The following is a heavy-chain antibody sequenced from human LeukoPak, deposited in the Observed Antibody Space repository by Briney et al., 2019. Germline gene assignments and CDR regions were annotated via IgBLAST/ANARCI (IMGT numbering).Heavy chain of an antibody. D-gene: IGHD3-22*01. CDR1: GFTFSSYS. J-gene: IGHJ4*02. CDR3: ARANYYDLSGYPLADDY. V-gene: IGHV3-48*02. CDR2: INGMSRTI. Sequence: GGSLRLSCTVSGFTFSSYSMNWVRQAPGKGLEWVSYINGMSRTIFYADSVKGRFTVSRDNAKNSLYLQMNSPRDEDMAVYYCARANYYDLSGYPLADDYWGQGTLVTVSS.